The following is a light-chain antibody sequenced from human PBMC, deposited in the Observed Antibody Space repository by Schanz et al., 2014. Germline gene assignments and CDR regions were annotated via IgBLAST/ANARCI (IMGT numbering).Light chain of an antibody. CDR1: QSISRTY. CDR3: QQYGSSPFT. Sequence: PGERATLSCRASQSISRTYLAWYQQIPGQTPRLLIYGTSSTVTGIPDRFSGSGSGTDFTLTISRLEPEDFAVYYCQQYGSSPFTFGQGTRLEIK. J-gene: IGKJ5*01. CDR2: GTS. V-gene: IGKV3-20*01.